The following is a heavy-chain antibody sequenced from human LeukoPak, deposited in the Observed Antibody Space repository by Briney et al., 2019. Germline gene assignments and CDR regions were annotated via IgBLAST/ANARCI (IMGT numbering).Heavy chain of an antibody. V-gene: IGHV4-39*01. CDR2: LYYHGNT. CDR1: GESINSNNYY. D-gene: IGHD3-10*01. J-gene: IGHJ4*02. Sequence: KPSETLSLTCTVSGESINSNNYYWGWIRQPPGKGLEWIGSLYYHGNTCYNPSLNSRVTISVDTSKNQLSLKLSSVTATDTALYYCARMDVRGSGILPPDYCGQGTLVTVSS. CDR3: ARMDVRGSGILPPDY.